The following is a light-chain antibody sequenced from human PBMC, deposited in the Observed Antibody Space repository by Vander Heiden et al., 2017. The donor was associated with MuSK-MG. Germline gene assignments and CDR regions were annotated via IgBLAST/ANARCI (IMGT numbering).Light chain of an antibody. CDR2: AAS. J-gene: IGKJ4*01. Sequence: DIQMTQSPSSLSASVGDRVTITCRASQSISSYLNWYQQKPGKAPKLLIYAASSLQSGVPSRFSGSGSGTDFTLTISSLQPEDFATYYCQQSDSTPLTFGGRTKVEIK. CDR1: QSISSY. CDR3: QQSDSTPLT. V-gene: IGKV1-39*01.